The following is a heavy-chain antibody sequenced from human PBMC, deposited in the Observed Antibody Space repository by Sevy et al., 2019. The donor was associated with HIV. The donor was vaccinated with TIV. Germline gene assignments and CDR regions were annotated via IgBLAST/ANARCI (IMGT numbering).Heavy chain of an antibody. D-gene: IGHD1-26*01. CDR2: TSSSDSTI. Sequence: GGSLRLSCAASGFTFSNYEMNWVRQAPGKGLEWVSYTSSSDSTIYYADSVRGRFIISRDNAKNTLYLQMNSLRAEDTAVYYCARDRVGATGLGYFQHWGQGTLVTVSS. J-gene: IGHJ1*01. CDR3: ARDRVGATGLGYFQH. V-gene: IGHV3-48*03. CDR1: GFTFSNYE.